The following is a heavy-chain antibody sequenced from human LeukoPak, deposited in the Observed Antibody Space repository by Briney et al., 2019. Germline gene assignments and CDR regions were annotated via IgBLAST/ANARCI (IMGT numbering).Heavy chain of an antibody. V-gene: IGHV4-34*01. CDR2: INHSGST. J-gene: IGHJ6*03. Sequence: SETLSLTCAVYGGSFSGYYWSWIRQPPGKGLEWIGEINHSGSTNYNPSLKSRVTISVDTSKNQFSLKLSSVTAADTAVYYCARGKPRPRYYYIDVWGKGTTVTVSS. CDR1: GGSFSGYY. CDR3: ARGKPRPRYYYIDV.